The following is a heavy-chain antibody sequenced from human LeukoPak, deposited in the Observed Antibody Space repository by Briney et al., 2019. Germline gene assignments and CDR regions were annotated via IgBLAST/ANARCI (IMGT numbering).Heavy chain of an antibody. V-gene: IGHV3-11*05. CDR1: GFIFSDYH. Sequence: GGSLKLSCAASGFIFSDYHMTWIRQAPGKGLEWISYISSSSYTDYADSVKGRFTISRDNAKNSLYLQMDSLRAEDTAVYYCARDGRGYYDCSGCPDYWGQGTLVTVSS. CDR3: ARDGRGYYDCSGCPDY. J-gene: IGHJ4*02. D-gene: IGHD3-22*01. CDR2: ISSSSYT.